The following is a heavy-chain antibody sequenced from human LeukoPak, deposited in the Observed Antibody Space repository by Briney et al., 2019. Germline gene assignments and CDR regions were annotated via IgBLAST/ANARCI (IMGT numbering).Heavy chain of an antibody. J-gene: IGHJ3*02. V-gene: IGHV3-33*01. CDR1: GFTFSSYG. CDR3: AREYNWNDVGAFDI. CDR2: IWYDGSNK. D-gene: IGHD1-1*01. Sequence: PGGSLRLSCAASGFTFSSYGMHWVRQAPGKGLEWVAVIWYDGSNKYYADSVKGRFTISRDNSKNTLYLQMNSLRAEDTAVYYCAREYNWNDVGAFDIWGQGTMVTVSS.